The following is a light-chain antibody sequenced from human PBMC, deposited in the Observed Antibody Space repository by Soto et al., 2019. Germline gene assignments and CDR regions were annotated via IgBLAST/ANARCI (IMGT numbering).Light chain of an antibody. CDR3: QQYNNWPRT. CDR2: GAS. Sequence: EIVMTQSPATLSVSPGERATLSCRASQIVGTNLAWYQQKPGQVPRLLIYGASARATGIPARFSGSGSGTEFTLIISSLQSEDFAVYYCQQYNNWPRTFGQGTKVESK. CDR1: QIVGTN. V-gene: IGKV3-15*01. J-gene: IGKJ1*01.